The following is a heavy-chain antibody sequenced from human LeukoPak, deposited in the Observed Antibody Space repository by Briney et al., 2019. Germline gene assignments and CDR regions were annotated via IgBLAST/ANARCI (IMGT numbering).Heavy chain of an antibody. V-gene: IGHV3-30-3*01. J-gene: IGHJ6*02. Sequence: PGGSLRLSCAASGFTFSSHAMHWVRQAPGKGLEWVAVISYDGSNKYYADSVKGRFTISKDNSKNTLYLQMNSLRAEDTAVYYCARDLVLYGSGSYYGDGMDVWGQGTTVTVSS. CDR3: ARDLVLYGSGSYYGDGMDV. CDR1: GFTFSSHA. D-gene: IGHD3-10*01. CDR2: ISYDGSNK.